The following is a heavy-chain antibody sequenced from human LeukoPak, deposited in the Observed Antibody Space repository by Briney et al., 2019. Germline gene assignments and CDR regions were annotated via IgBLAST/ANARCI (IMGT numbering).Heavy chain of an antibody. CDR3: ARDVEMATTPDY. CDR1: GGSFSGYY. J-gene: IGHJ4*02. V-gene: IGHV4-34*01. Sequence: PSETLSLTCAVYGGSFSGYYWSWIRQPPGKGLEWIGEINHSGSTNYNPSLKSRVTISVDTSKNQFSLKLSSVTAADTAVYYCARDVEMATTPDYWGQGTLVTVSS. CDR2: INHSGST. D-gene: IGHD5-24*01.